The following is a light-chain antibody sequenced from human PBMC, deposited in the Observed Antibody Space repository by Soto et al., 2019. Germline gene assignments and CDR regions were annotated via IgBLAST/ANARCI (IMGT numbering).Light chain of an antibody. CDR2: SNN. V-gene: IGLV1-44*01. CDR3: AAWDDSLNGWV. CDR1: SSNIGSNA. Sequence: QSVLTQPPSASGTPGQRVTLSCSGGSSNIGSNAVNWYQHVPGTAPKLLIYSNNQRPSGVPDRFSGSKSGTSASLAISGLQSEDEADYYCAAWDDSLNGWVFGGGTKLTVL. J-gene: IGLJ3*02.